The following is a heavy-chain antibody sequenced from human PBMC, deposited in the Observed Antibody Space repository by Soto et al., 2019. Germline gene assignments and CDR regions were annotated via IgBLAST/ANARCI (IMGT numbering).Heavy chain of an antibody. Sequence: EVQLVESGGGLVQPGRSLRLSCAASGFTFDDYAMHWVRQAPGKGLEWVSGISWNSGSIGYADSVKGRFTISRDNAKNSLYLQMNSLRAEDTALYYCAKDTGPPGPYYYYYMDVWGKGTTVTVSS. J-gene: IGHJ6*03. CDR1: GFTFDDYA. CDR2: ISWNSGSI. V-gene: IGHV3-9*01. CDR3: AKDTGPPGPYYYYYMDV.